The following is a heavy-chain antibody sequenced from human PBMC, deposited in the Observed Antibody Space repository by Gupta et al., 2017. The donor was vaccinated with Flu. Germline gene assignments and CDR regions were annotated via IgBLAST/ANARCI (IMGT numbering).Heavy chain of an antibody. J-gene: IGHJ4*02. Sequence: EVQLVESGGGLVQPGGSLRLSCAASGFTFSDHYMDWVRQAPGKGLEWVGRTRNKANSYTTEYAASVKGRLTISRDDSKNSLYLQMNSLKTEDTAVYYCARVAYYDFWSGYPLDYWGQGTLVTVSS. D-gene: IGHD3-3*01. CDR1: GFTFSDHY. CDR2: TRNKANSYTT. V-gene: IGHV3-72*01. CDR3: ARVAYYDFWSGYPLDY.